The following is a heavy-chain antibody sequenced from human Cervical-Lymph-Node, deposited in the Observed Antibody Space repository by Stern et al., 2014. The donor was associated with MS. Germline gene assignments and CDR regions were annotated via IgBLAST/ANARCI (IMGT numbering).Heavy chain of an antibody. D-gene: IGHD2-15*01. V-gene: IGHV1-46*02. CDR1: EYTHNNYL. CDR2: INPSGAT. CDR3: AVRYCSGGRCYSVPDV. J-gene: IGHJ6*02. Sequence: QVQLVESGSEVKKPGASVKVSCKASEYTHNNYLIHWVRQAPGQRPAWIGVINPSGATNYAQKVQDRVTMTTDASTSTFYMELSRLRSEDTAVYYCAVRYCSGGRCYSVPDVWGQGTTVIVSS.